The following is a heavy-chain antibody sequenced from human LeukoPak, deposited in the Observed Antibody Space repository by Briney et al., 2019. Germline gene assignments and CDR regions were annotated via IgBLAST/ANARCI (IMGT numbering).Heavy chain of an antibody. CDR3: ARDGSSYGYFDY. D-gene: IGHD5-18*01. CDR2: IYYSGST. J-gene: IGHJ4*02. V-gene: IGHV4-31*03. CDR1: GGSLNSGGYY. Sequence: SETLSLTCTVPGGSLNSGGYYWSWIRQHPGKGLEWIGYIYYSGSTYYNPSLKSRVTISVDTSKNQFSLKLSSVTAADTAVYYCARDGSSYGYFDYWGQGTLVTVSS.